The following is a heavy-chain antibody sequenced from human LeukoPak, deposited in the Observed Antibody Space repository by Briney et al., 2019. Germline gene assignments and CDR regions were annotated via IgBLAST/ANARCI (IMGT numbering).Heavy chain of an antibody. V-gene: IGHV3-9*01. CDR3: AKDNRRHYTSGPNPDSLH. CDR2: ISWNSGSI. D-gene: IGHD6-19*01. J-gene: IGHJ4*02. CDR1: GFTFGDYA. Sequence: AGGSLRLSCAASGFTFGDYAMHWVRQAPGKGLEWVSGISWNSGSIDYADSVKGRFTISRDNAKNSLYLQMNSLRVEDTAFYYCAKDNRRHYTSGPNPDSLHWGQGALVTVSS.